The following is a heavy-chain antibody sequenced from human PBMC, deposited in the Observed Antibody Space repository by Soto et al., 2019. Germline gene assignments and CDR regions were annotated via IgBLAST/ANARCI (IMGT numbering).Heavy chain of an antibody. D-gene: IGHD6-13*01. Sequence: SVKVSCKASGGTFSSYASSCVRQAPGQGLEWMGGIIPIFGTANYAQKFQGRVTITADKSTSTAYMELSSLRSEDTAVYYCARWAAPHNCFDAPGHGTLV. CDR2: IIPIFGTA. CDR3: ARWAAPHNCFDA. J-gene: IGHJ5*01. V-gene: IGHV1-69*06. CDR1: GGTFSSYA.